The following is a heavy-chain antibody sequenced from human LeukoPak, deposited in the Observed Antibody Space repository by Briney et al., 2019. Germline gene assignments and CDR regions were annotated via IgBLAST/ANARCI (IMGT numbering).Heavy chain of an antibody. J-gene: IGHJ4*02. V-gene: IGHV3-30*18. CDR2: ISYDGGSK. D-gene: IGHD6-13*01. CDR3: AKFPSRIAAAGDY. Sequence: GRSLRLSCAASGFTFNTYAIHWVRQAPGKGLEWVAVISYDGGSKYYADSVKGRFTISRDNSKNTLYLQMNSLRAEDTAVYYCAKFPSRIAAAGDYWGQGTLVTVSS. CDR1: GFTFNTYA.